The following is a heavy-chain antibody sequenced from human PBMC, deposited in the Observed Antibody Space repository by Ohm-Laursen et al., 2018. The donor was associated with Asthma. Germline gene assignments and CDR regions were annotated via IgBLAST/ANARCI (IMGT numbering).Heavy chain of an antibody. V-gene: IGHV4-4*02. Sequence: SETLSLTCAVSGGSISSSNWWSWVRQPPGKGLEWIGEIYHSGSTNYNPSLKSRVTISVDKSNNQFSLKLSSATAADTAVYYCARGGSYEGEPFDYWGQGTPVTVSS. CDR2: IYHSGST. CDR1: GGSISSSNW. J-gene: IGHJ4*02. CDR3: ARGGSYEGEPFDY. D-gene: IGHD1-26*01.